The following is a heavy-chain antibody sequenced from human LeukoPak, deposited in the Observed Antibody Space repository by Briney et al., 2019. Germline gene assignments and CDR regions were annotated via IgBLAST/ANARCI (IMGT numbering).Heavy chain of an antibody. CDR3: ARMGDYSMFFDY. J-gene: IGHJ4*02. Sequence: ASVKVSCKASGYTFTGYYMHWVRQAPGQGLVWMGWINPNSGGTNYAQKFQGRVTMTRDTSISTAYMELSRLRSDDTAVYYCARMGDYSMFFDYWGQGTLVTVSS. CDR2: INPNSGGT. D-gene: IGHD4-11*01. V-gene: IGHV1-2*02. CDR1: GYTFTGYY.